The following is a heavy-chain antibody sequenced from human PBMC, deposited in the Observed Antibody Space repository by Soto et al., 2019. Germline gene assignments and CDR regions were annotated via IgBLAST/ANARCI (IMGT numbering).Heavy chain of an antibody. J-gene: IGHJ4*02. CDR1: GFSLSNARMG. D-gene: IGHD3-16*02. Sequence: QVTLKESGPVLVKPTETLTLTCTVSGFSLSNARMGVSWIRQPPGKALEWLAHIFSNDEKSYSTSLKSRLTKSKDTSKSQVVLTITNMDPVDTATYYCARLTYYDYIWESYRYPYYFDYWGQGTLVTVSS. V-gene: IGHV2-26*01. CDR2: IFSNDEK. CDR3: ARLTYYDYIWESYRYPYYFDY.